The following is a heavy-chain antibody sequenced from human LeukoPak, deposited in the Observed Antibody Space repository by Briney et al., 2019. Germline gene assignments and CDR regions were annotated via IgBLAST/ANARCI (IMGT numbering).Heavy chain of an antibody. CDR1: GHTFIGYN. D-gene: IGHD5-12*01. CDR2: INPNSGGT. Sequence: EASVKVSCKASGHTFIGYNMHWVRQAPGQGLEWMGWINPNSGGTNYAQKFQGRVTMTRDTSISTAYMELSRLRSDDTAVYYCARDPGSGYEEHFDYWGQGTLVTVSS. CDR3: ARDPGSGYEEHFDY. V-gene: IGHV1-2*02. J-gene: IGHJ4*02.